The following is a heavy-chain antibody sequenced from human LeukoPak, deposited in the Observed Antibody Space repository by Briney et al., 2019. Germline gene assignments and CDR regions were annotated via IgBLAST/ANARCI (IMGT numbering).Heavy chain of an antibody. CDR3: ARAYYDFRSGYYTGIFDY. CDR1: GGSIGSYY. CDR2: IHYSGSS. Sequence: SETLSLTCTVSGGSIGSYYWSWIRQPPVKGLEWIAYIHYSGSSNYNPSLKSRVTISVDTSKNQFSLKVSSVTAADTAVYYCARAYYDFRSGYYTGIFDYWGQGTLVTVSS. J-gene: IGHJ4*02. D-gene: IGHD3-3*01. V-gene: IGHV4-59*01.